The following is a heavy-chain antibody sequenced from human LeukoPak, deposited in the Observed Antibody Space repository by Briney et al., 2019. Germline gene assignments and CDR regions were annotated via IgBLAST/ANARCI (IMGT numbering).Heavy chain of an antibody. CDR1: GGSFSGYY. Sequence: SETLSLTCAVYGGSFSGYYWSWIRQPPGKGLEWIGYIFYNEGTSYNPSLKSRVTISVDTSNNQLSLKVNSVTAADTAMYHCVKSNSRYQPWTLDIWGRGTMVTVSS. CDR2: IFYNEGT. V-gene: IGHV4-59*01. CDR3: VKSNSRYQPWTLDI. J-gene: IGHJ3*02. D-gene: IGHD2-2*01.